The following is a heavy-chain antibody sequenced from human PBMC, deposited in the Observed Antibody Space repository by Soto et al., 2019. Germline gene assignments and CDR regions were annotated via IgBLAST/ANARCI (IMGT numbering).Heavy chain of an antibody. CDR3: AQYSGALGHDAFDV. CDR1: GGSINNGDNY. V-gene: IGHV4-30-4*01. Sequence: HVHLQESGPGLVKPSQTLSLTCTVSGGSINNGDNYWTWIRQPPGKGLEWIGYISYSGSTYYNPSLQSRVTVSADTSKNQFSLNLSSVTTADTAMYYCAQYSGALGHDAFDVWGQGAMVTVSS. J-gene: IGHJ3*01. D-gene: IGHD6-6*01. CDR2: ISYSGST.